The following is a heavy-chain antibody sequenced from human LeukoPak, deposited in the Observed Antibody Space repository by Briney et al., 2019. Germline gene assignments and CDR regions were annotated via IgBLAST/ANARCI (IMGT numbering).Heavy chain of an antibody. J-gene: IGHJ6*03. CDR2: MKPNSGNT. Sequence: ASVKVSFKASGYMFTSYDINWVRQATGQGLEWMGWMKPNSGNTGYAQKFQGRVTMTRNTSISTAYMELSSLRSEDTAVYYCARGGYCSSTSCFYYYYYMDVWGKGTTVTISS. CDR3: ARGGYCSSTSCFYYYYYMDV. CDR1: GYMFTSYD. D-gene: IGHD2-2*01. V-gene: IGHV1-8*01.